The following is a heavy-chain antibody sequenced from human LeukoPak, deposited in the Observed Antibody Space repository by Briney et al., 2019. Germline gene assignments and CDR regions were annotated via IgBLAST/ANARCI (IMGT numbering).Heavy chain of an antibody. CDR2: ISNFGSTI. CDR3: ARKSIAAAGVDF. CDR1: GFTFINYE. V-gene: IGHV3-48*03. D-gene: IGHD6-13*01. Sequence: GRSLRLSCAASGFTFINYEMNWVRQAPGKGLEWVSYISNFGSTIYYADSVKGRFTISRDNAKNSLYLQMNSLRAEDTAVYYCARKSIAAAGVDFWGQGTLLTVSS. J-gene: IGHJ4*02.